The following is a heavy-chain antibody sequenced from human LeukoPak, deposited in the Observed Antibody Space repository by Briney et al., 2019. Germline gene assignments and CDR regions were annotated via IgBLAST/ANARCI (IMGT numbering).Heavy chain of an antibody. V-gene: IGHV3-23*01. Sequence: GGSLRLSCAASGFTFSSHVMSWVRQTPGKGLEWVSAISGNGKTTYYTDSVRGRFIISRDNSKNTVYLQMNSLRAEDTATYYCARESVSRGSLKWFDPWGQGTLVTVSS. J-gene: IGHJ5*02. CDR1: GFTFSSHV. CDR2: ISGNGKTT. CDR3: ARESVSRGSLKWFDP. D-gene: IGHD3-10*01.